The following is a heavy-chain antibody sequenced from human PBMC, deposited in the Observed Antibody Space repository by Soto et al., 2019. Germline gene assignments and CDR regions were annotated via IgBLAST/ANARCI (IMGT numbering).Heavy chain of an antibody. CDR2: IYPDNSDT. CDR3: ARPPHAGQLWSPYYYGMDV. J-gene: IGHJ6*02. Sequence: PGESLKISGQGSGYSFTKYWIGWVRQMPGKGLEWMGIIYPDNSDTRYSPSFQGQVTISADKSISTAYLQWSSLKASDTAMYYCARPPHAGQLWSPYYYGMDVWGQGTTVTVSS. V-gene: IGHV5-51*01. CDR1: GYSFTKYW. D-gene: IGHD5-18*01.